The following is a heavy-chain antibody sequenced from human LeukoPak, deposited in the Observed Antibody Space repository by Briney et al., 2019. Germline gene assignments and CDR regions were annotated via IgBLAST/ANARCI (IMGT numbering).Heavy chain of an antibody. CDR3: ARDYPAMSGPIDY. CDR2: IYSSGTT. D-gene: IGHD6-25*01. J-gene: IGHJ4*02. Sequence: PSETLSLTCTVSGGSISSYYWSWIRQPAGKGLEWIGRIYSSGTTSYNPSLRSRVTMSVDTSKIQFSLKLSSVTAADTAVYYCARDYPAMSGPIDYWGQGTLVTVSS. CDR1: GGSISSYY. V-gene: IGHV4-4*07.